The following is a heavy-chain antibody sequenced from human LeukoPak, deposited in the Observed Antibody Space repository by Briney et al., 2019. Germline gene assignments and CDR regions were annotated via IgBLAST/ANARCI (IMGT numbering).Heavy chain of an antibody. V-gene: IGHV4-59*08. CDR2: IYYSGST. J-gene: IGHJ4*02. D-gene: IGHD4-17*01. CDR1: GGSISSYY. Sequence: SETLSLICTVSGGSISSYYWSWIRQPPGKGLEWIGYIYYSGSTNYNPSLKSRVTISVDTSKNQFSLKLSSVTAADTAVYYCARVGGYGDYSDPFDYWGQGTLVTVSS. CDR3: ARVGGYGDYSDPFDY.